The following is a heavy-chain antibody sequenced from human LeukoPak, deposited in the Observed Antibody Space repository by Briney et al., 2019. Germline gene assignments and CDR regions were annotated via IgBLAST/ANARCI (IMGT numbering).Heavy chain of an antibody. CDR3: VKDRGIAAAGYYFDY. CDR1: GFTFSSYA. D-gene: IGHD6-13*01. Sequence: EGSLRLSCSASGFTFSSYAMHWVRQAPGKGLEYVSAISSNGGSTYYADSVKGRFTISRDNSKNTLYLQMSSLRAEDTAVYYCVKDRGIAAAGYYFDYWGQGTLVTVSS. J-gene: IGHJ4*02. CDR2: ISSNGGST. V-gene: IGHV3-64D*06.